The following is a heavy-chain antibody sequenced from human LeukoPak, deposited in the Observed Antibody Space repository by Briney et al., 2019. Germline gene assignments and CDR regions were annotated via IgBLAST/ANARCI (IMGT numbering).Heavy chain of an antibody. CDR3: ARRRDGYMIDY. CDR2: IIPIFGTA. V-gene: IGHV1-69*06. Sequence: SVKVSCKASGYTFNIYDINWVRQAPGQGLEWMGGIIPIFGTANYAQKFQGRVTITADKSTSTAYMELSSLRSEDTAVYYCARRRDGYMIDYWGQGTLVTVSS. CDR1: GYTFNIYD. J-gene: IGHJ4*02. D-gene: IGHD5-24*01.